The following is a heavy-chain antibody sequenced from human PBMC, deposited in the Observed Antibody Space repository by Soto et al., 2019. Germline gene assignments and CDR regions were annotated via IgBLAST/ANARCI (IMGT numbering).Heavy chain of an antibody. CDR1: GGSISSGGYY. J-gene: IGHJ5*02. CDR3: ARGRRLYSSSSHFAP. D-gene: IGHD6-6*01. V-gene: IGHV4-31*03. Sequence: SETLSLTCTVSGGSISSGGYYWSWIRQHPGKGLEWIGYIYYSGSTNYNPSLKSRVTISVDTSKNQSSLKLSSVTAADTALYYCARGRRLYSSSSHFAPWGQGTLVTVSS. CDR2: IYYSGST.